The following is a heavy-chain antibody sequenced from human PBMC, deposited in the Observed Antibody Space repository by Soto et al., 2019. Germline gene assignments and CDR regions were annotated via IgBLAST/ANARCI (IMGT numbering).Heavy chain of an antibody. CDR2: IYTGGNT. J-gene: IGHJ6*02. CDR3: ARVGYHYGSGSYDMDV. CDR1: GVSISSGAYY. Sequence: PSETLSLTCTVSGVSISSGAYYWCWVRQHPGKGLEWIGYIYTGGNTYYNPSLKSRVIMSIDTSKNQFSLNLNSVTAADTAGYYCARVGYHYGSGSYDMDVWGQGTTVTVSS. V-gene: IGHV4-31*03. D-gene: IGHD3-10*01.